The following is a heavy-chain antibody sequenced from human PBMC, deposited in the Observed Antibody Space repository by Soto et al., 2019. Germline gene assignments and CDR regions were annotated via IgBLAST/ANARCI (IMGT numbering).Heavy chain of an antibody. V-gene: IGHV3-74*01. CDR2: ISGDGSTT. D-gene: IGHD3-9*01. CDR1: GFPFNTYW. Sequence: QLLESGGGLVQPGGSLRLSCAASGFPFNTYWMHWVRHTPGKGLDWVSRISGDGSTTYYADSVTGRFTVSRDNAKNTLYLHMSGLRAEDTALYFCAREYYGLLTGYYNDFWGQGTLVSVSS. CDR3: AREYYGLLTGYYNDF. J-gene: IGHJ4*02.